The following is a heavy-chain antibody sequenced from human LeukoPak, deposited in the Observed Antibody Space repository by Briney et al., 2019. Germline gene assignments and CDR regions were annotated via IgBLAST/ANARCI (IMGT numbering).Heavy chain of an antibody. CDR1: GGSINGYY. CDR3: ARPVPAASWAFDF. CDR2: IYYSGST. J-gene: IGHJ3*01. D-gene: IGHD2-2*01. V-gene: IGHV4-59*01. Sequence: SETLSLTCAFSGGSINGYYWSWIRQPPGKGLEWIGYIYYSGSTIYNPSLKSRLTISLDTSKNRFSLNLNSVTAADTAVYYCARPVPAASWAFDFWGQGTMVTVSS.